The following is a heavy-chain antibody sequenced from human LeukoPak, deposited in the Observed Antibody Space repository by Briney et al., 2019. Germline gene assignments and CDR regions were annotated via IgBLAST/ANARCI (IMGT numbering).Heavy chain of an antibody. Sequence: ASLKVSCKASGYTFTSYGISWVRQAPGQGLEWMGWISAYNGNTNYAQKLQGRVTMTTDTSTSTAYMELRSLRSDDTAVYYCARVAVAGTEGHYYYGMDVWGQGTTVTVSS. CDR1: GYTFTSYG. CDR3: ARVAVAGTEGHYYYGMDV. J-gene: IGHJ6*02. D-gene: IGHD6-19*01. V-gene: IGHV1-18*01. CDR2: ISAYNGNT.